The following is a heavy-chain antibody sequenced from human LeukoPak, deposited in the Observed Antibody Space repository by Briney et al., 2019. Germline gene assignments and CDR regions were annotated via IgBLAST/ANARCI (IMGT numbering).Heavy chain of an antibody. V-gene: IGHV3-23*01. J-gene: IGHJ3*01. D-gene: IGHD2-2*01. Sequence: GGSLRFSCAASGFTFTNYAIYAMSWVRQAPGKGLEWVSVISGSGGNTYYADSVKGRFTVSKDNSKHTLFLQMNSLRAEDTAVYYCAKDRAGYCSSTSCFYDAFDLWGQGTMVTISS. CDR2: ISGSGGNT. CDR1: GFTFTNYAIYA. CDR3: AKDRAGYCSSTSCFYDAFDL.